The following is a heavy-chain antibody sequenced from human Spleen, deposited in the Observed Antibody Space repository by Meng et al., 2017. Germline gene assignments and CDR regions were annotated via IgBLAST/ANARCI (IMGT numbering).Heavy chain of an antibody. CDR2: ISYDGSNK. V-gene: IGHV3-30*03. Sequence: GESLMISCAASGFTFSDNYMDWVRHAPGKGLEWVAVISYDGSNKYYAGSEKGRFTISRDNSKNTLYLQMNSQRVEDTAVYYCVVDRGYSGYDLRIDYWGQGTLVTVSS. CDR1: GFTFSDNY. J-gene: IGHJ4*02. CDR3: VVDRGYSGYDLRIDY. D-gene: IGHD5-12*01.